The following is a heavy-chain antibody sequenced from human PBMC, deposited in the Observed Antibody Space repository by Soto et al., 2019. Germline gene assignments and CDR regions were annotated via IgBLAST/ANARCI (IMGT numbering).Heavy chain of an antibody. CDR3: ERDHGRDYDFWSGYYPFDY. CDR1: GDSVSSNSAA. CDR2: TYYRSKWYN. J-gene: IGHJ4*02. Sequence: PSQTLSLTCAISGDSVSSNSAAWNWIRQSPSRGLEWLGRTYYRSKWYNDYAVSVKSRITINPDTSKNQFSLQLNSVTPEDTVVYYFERDHGRDYDFWSGYYPFDYGGQGTLVTVSS. V-gene: IGHV6-1*01. D-gene: IGHD3-3*01.